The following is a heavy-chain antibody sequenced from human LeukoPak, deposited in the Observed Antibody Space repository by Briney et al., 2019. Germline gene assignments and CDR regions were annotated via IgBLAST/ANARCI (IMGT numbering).Heavy chain of an antibody. D-gene: IGHD2-2*01. CDR1: GGSISSSSYY. CDR3: ARRLYCSSTSCSTIYYMDV. V-gene: IGHV4-39*01. Sequence: ASETLSLTCTVSGGSISSSSYYWGWIRQPPGKGLEWIGSIYYSGITYYNPSLKSRVTISVDTSKNQFSLKLNSVTAADTAVYYCARRLYCSSTSCSTIYYMDVWGKGTTVTVSS. CDR2: IYYSGIT. J-gene: IGHJ6*03.